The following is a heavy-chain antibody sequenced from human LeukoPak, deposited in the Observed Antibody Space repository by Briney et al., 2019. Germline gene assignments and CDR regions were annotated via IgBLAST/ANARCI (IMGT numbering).Heavy chain of an antibody. Sequence: PSETLSLTCTVSGGSISTYSWSWIRQPPGKGLEWIGYMYYSGSTNYNPSLKSRVTISVDTSKNQFSLKLSSVTAADTAVYYCACVTGLYYFDFWGQGTLVTVSS. CDR1: GGSISTYS. CDR3: ACVTGLYYFDF. J-gene: IGHJ4*02. V-gene: IGHV4-59*08. CDR2: MYYSGST. D-gene: IGHD1-20*01.